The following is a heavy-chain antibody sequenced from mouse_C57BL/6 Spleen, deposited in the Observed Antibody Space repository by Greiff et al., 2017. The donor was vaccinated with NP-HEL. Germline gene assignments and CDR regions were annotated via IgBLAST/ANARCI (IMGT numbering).Heavy chain of an antibody. J-gene: IGHJ3*01. V-gene: IGHV3-6*01. CDR2: ISYDGSN. CDR3: AREGGAY. CDR1: GYSITSGYY. Sequence: EVQLQESGPGLVKPSQSLSLTCSVTGYSITSGYYWNWIRQFPGNKLEWMGYISYDGSNNYNPSLKNRISITRDTSKNQFFLKLNSVTTEDTATYYCAREGGAYWGQGTLVTVSA.